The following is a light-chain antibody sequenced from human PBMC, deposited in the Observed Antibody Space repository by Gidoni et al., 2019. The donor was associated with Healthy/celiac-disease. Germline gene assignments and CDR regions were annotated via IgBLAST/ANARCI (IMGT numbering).Light chain of an antibody. V-gene: IGKV3-11*01. J-gene: IGKJ2*01. Sequence: ELVLTQSPATLSLSPGERATLSCRASQSVSSYLAWYQQKPGQATRLLIYDASNRATGIPARFSGSGSGTDFTLTISSLEPEDFAVYYCQQRSNWPPRYTFGQGTKLEIK. CDR1: QSVSSY. CDR3: QQRSNWPPRYT. CDR2: DAS.